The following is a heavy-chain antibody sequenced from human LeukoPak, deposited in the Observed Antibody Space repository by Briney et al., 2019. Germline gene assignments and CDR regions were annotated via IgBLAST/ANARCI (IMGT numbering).Heavy chain of an antibody. V-gene: IGHV3-64*01. Sequence: GGSLCLSRAASGFTFSSCALHWVRQAPGKGLEYVSAISSNGGITDYAKTLKGRFTISRDNSKNRLYLQVGSLRAGDMAVYYCARGFPSPDKRPCWGHGSLCSVSS. D-gene: IGHD1-14*01. J-gene: IGHJ4*01. CDR2: ISSNGGIT. CDR1: GFTFSSCA. CDR3: ARGFPSPDKRPC.